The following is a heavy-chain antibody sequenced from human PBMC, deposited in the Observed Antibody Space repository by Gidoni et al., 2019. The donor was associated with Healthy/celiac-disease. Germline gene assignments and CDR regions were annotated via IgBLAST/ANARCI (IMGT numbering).Heavy chain of an antibody. CDR1: GGSFSGYY. V-gene: IGHV4-34*01. D-gene: IGHD3-22*01. CDR3: ARFSGDSSGYPYFDY. J-gene: IGHJ4*02. Sequence: QVQLPQWGAGLLKPSETLSLTCAVYGGSFSGYYWRWIRQPPGKGLEWIGEINHSGSTNYNPSLKSRVTISVDTSKNQFSLKLSSVTAADTAVYYCARFSGDSSGYPYFDYWGQGTLVTVSS. CDR2: INHSGST.